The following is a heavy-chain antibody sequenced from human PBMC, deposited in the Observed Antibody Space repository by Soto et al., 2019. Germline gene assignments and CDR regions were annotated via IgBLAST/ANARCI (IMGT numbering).Heavy chain of an antibody. CDR2: IIPIFGTA. CDR3: VRGSCSGGSCYDLFDP. CDR1: GGTFSSYA. D-gene: IGHD2-15*01. Sequence: QVQLVQSGAEVKKPGSSVKVSCKASGGTFSSYAISWVRQAPGQGLEWMGGIIPIFGTANYAQKFQGRVTISAGECMSIACMELSSLRSEDTAVYYCVRGSCSGGSCYDLFDPWGQGTLVTVSS. J-gene: IGHJ5*02. V-gene: IGHV1-69*12.